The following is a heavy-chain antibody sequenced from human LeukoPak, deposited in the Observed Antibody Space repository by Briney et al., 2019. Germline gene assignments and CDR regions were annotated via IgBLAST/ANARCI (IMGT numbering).Heavy chain of an antibody. CDR3: ARQRYYDSSGPPGPNYFDY. J-gene: IGHJ4*02. Sequence: PSETLSLTCAVYGGSFSGYYWSWIRQPPGKGLEWIGEINHSGSTNYNPSLKSRVTISVDTSKNQFSLKLSSVTAADTAVYYCARQRYYDSSGPPGPNYFDYWGQGTLVTVSS. CDR2: INHSGST. D-gene: IGHD3-22*01. V-gene: IGHV4-34*01. CDR1: GGSFSGYY.